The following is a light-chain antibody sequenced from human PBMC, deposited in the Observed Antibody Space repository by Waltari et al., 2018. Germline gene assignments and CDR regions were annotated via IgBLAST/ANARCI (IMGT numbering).Light chain of an antibody. CDR3: SSTAGGYTWV. Sequence: QSALTQPRSVSGPPGQSVAISCTGTSSDVGAYNYVSWYQHHPGKAPKLMIFDVSKRPSGVPDRFSGSKSGNTASLTISGLQAEDEADYHCSSTAGGYTWVFGGGTKVTVL. J-gene: IGLJ3*02. V-gene: IGLV2-11*01. CDR1: SSDVGAYNY. CDR2: DVS.